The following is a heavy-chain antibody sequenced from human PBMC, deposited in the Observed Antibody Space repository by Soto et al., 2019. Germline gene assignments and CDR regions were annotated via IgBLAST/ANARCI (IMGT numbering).Heavy chain of an antibody. Sequence: QVPLVESGGGLVKPGGSLRLSCAVSGFTCSDYYMTWIRQAPGKGLEWVSYISSGGSTISYADSVKGRFTISRDNAKNSLYLQMNSLRAEDTAVYYCARNYVWGSYNWGQGTLVTVTS. CDR1: GFTCSDYY. CDR3: ARNYVWGSYN. V-gene: IGHV3-11*01. D-gene: IGHD3-16*01. J-gene: IGHJ4*02. CDR2: ISSGGSTI.